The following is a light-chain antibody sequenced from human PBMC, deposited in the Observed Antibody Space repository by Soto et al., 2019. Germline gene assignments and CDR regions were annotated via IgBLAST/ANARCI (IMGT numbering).Light chain of an antibody. CDR3: QKYNSAPPALT. CDR2: AAS. Sequence: DIQMTQSPSSLSAYVGDRVTITCRASQGISNYLAWYQQKPGKVPKLLIYAASTLQSGVPSRFSGSGSGTDFTLTISSLQPEDVATSYCQKYNSAPPALTFGGGTKVEIK. CDR1: QGISNY. V-gene: IGKV1-27*01. J-gene: IGKJ4*01.